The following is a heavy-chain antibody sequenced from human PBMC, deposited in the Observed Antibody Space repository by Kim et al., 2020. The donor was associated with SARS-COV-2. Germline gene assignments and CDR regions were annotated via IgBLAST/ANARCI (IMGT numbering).Heavy chain of an antibody. CDR1: GGSFSGYY. V-gene: IGHV4-34*01. CDR3: ARTRTQWLVPGNWFDP. J-gene: IGHJ5*02. D-gene: IGHD6-19*01. Sequence: SETLSLTCAVYGGSFSGYYWSWIRQPPGKGLEWIGEINHSGSTNYNPSLKSRVTISVDTSKNQFSLKLSSVTAADTAVYYCARTRTQWLVPGNWFDPWGQGTLVTVSS. CDR2: INHSGST.